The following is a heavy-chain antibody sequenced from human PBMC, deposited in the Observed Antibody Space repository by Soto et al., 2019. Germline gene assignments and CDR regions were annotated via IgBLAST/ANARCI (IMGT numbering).Heavy chain of an antibody. CDR3: ARGRRGYSGYVPGGY. CDR2: ISSSSYI. J-gene: IGHJ4*02. V-gene: IGHV3-21*01. Sequence: GGSLRLSCAASGFTFSSYSMNWVRQAPGKGLEWVSSISSSSYIYYADSVKGRFTISRDNAKNSLYLQMNSLRAEDTAVYYCARGRRGYSGYVPGGYWGQGTLVTVSS. CDR1: GFTFSSYS. D-gene: IGHD5-12*01.